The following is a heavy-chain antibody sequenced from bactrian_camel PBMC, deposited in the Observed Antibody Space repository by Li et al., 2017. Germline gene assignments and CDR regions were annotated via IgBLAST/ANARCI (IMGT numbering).Heavy chain of an antibody. D-gene: IGHD5*01. CDR1: GLADAIDC. J-gene: IGHJ4*01. Sequence: VQLVESGGGSVQAGGSLRLSCKVSGLADAIDCLKWFRQAPGKEREGVAAMNNNPATYSDAVKGRFTISRDAGDVAGNITLFLQMNDLKPEDTAMYYCAVDGWGARCSVRAGWYRLGQGTQVTVS. CDR2: MNNNPA. V-gene: IGHV3S26*01.